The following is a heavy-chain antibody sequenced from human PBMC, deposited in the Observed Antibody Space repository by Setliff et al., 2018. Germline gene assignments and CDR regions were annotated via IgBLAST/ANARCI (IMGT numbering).Heavy chain of an antibody. J-gene: IGHJ6*03. D-gene: IGHD1-1*01. CDR3: TSAKLERRTGHHYYMDV. Sequence: PGGSLSLSCAASGLTFSHARMTWVRQSPGKGLEWVGRIRSRNDGGTTDYAAPVKGRFTFSRDDSKNTLYLQMNNLKTEDTATYYCTSAKLERRTGHHYYMDVWGKGTTVTVSS. CDR1: GLTFSHAR. V-gene: IGHV3-15*01. CDR2: IRSRNDGGTT.